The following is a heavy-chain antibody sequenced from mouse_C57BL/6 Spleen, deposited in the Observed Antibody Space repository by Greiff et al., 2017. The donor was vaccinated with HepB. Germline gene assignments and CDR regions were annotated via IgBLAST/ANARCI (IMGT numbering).Heavy chain of an antibody. Sequence: DVQLVESGGGLVKPGGSLKLSCAASGFTFSDYGMHWVRQAPEKGLERVAYISSGSSTIYYADTVKGRFTISRDNAKNTLFLQMTSLRSEDTAMYYCARSYDYDGRFAYWGQGTLVTVSA. CDR2: ISSGSSTI. J-gene: IGHJ3*01. V-gene: IGHV5-17*01. CDR1: GFTFSDYG. CDR3: ARSYDYDGRFAY. D-gene: IGHD2-4*01.